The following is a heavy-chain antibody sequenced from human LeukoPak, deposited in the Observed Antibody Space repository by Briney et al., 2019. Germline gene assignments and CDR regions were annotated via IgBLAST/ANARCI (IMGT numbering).Heavy chain of an antibody. CDR2: ISYNGSNK. V-gene: IGHV3-30-3*02. Sequence: PGGSLRLSCAASGFTFSSYAMHWVRQAPGKGLEWVAVISYNGSNKYYADSVKGRFTISRDNSKNTLYLQMNSLRAEDTAVYYCAKTGGFGELYPRTFDYWGQGTLVAVSS. J-gene: IGHJ4*02. CDR3: AKTGGFGELYPRTFDY. CDR1: GFTFSSYA. D-gene: IGHD3-10*01.